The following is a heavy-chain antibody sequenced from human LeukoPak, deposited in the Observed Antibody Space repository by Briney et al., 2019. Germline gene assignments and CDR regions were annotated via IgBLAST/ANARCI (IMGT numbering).Heavy chain of an antibody. CDR3: ARRYCSSTSCYRGFDY. CDR1: GYSFTSYW. V-gene: IGHV5-51*01. J-gene: IGHJ4*02. CDR2: IYPGDSDT. Sequence: GESLKISCKGSGYSFTSYWIGWVRQMPGKGLEWMGIIYPGDSDTRYSPSFQGQVTISADKSISTAYLQWSSLKASDTAMYYCARRYCSSTSCYRGFDYWGQGTLVTVSS. D-gene: IGHD2-2*02.